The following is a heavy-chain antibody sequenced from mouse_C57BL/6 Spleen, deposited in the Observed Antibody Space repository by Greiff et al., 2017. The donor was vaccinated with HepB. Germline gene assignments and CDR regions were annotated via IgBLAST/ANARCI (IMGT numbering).Heavy chain of an antibody. Sequence: EVQLQQSGPELVKPGASVKIPCKASGYTFTDYNMDWVKQSHGKSLEWIGDINPNNGGTIYNQKFKGKATLTVDKSSSTAYMELRSLTSEDTAVYYCASRHSSGYYWYFDVWGTGTTVTVSS. CDR2: INPNNGGT. D-gene: IGHD3-2*02. CDR1: GYTFTDYN. V-gene: IGHV1-18*01. CDR3: ASRHSSGYYWYFDV. J-gene: IGHJ1*03.